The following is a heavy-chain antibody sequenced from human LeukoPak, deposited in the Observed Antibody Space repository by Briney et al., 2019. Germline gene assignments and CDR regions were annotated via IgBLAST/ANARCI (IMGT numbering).Heavy chain of an antibody. CDR3: ARTNPSFDY. J-gene: IGHJ4*02. CDR1: GASINTYY. CDR2: IFYSGST. Sequence: SETLSLTCTVSGASINTYYWSWIRQPPGKGLEWIGYIFYSGSTNYNPSLKSRVTISVDTSKNQVSLKLRSVTAADTAVYYCARTNPSFDYWGQGTLVTVSS. V-gene: IGHV4-59*08.